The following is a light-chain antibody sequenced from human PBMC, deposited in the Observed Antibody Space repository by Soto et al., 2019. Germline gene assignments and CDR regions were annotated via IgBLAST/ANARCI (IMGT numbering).Light chain of an antibody. J-gene: IGKJ1*01. CDR1: QSISGW. CDR3: QQYNTYSA. Sequence: DIQMTQSPSTLSASVGDRVTITCRASQSISGWLAWYQQKPGKAPKLLIYDASSLKSGVPSRFSGSGSGTEFTLTISSLQPDDFATYYCQQYNTYSAFGQGTKVDIK. CDR2: DAS. V-gene: IGKV1-5*01.